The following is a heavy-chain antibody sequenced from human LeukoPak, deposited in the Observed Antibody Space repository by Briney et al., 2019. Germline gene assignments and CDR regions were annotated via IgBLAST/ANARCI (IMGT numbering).Heavy chain of an antibody. J-gene: IGHJ6*03. D-gene: IGHD3-10*01. CDR3: ARGVFHYGSGRADYYYYYMDV. V-gene: IGHV4-59*01. Sequence: SETLSLTCNVSGGSISSYYWSWVRQPPGKGLEWIGYIYYSGSTNYHPSLKSRVTISVDTSKHQFSLKLSSVTAADTAVYYCARGVFHYGSGRADYYYYYMDVWGKGTTVTVSS. CDR1: GGSISSYY. CDR2: IYYSGST.